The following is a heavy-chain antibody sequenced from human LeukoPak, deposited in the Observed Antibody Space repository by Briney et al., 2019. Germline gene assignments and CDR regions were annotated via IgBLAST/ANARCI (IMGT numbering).Heavy chain of an antibody. CDR3: AREMGGAYCGGNCYYFGY. Sequence: SETLSLTCTVSGGSVSSYFWSWTRQPAGKGLEWIGRIYISGSTSYSPSLKSRVTMSVDTSKNQFSLKLTSVTAADTAVYYCAREMGGAYCGGNCYYFGYWGQGILVTVSS. V-gene: IGHV4-4*07. CDR2: IYISGST. CDR1: GGSVSSYF. J-gene: IGHJ4*02. D-gene: IGHD2-21*01.